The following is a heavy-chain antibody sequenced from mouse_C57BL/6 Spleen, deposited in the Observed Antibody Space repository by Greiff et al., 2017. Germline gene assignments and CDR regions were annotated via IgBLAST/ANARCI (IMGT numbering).Heavy chain of an antibody. CDR2: ISSCSSTI. J-gene: IGHJ2*01. V-gene: IGHV5-17*01. CDR1: GFTFSDYG. Sequence: EVKVVESGGGLVKPGGSLKLSCAASGFTFSDYGMHWVRQAPEKGLEWVAYISSCSSTIYYADPVKGRFTISRDNAKNTLFLQMTSLRSEDTAMYYCARGDYWGQGTTLTVSS. CDR3: ARGDY.